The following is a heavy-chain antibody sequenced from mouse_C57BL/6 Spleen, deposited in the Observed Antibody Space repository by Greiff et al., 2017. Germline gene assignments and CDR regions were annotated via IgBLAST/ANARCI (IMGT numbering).Heavy chain of an antibody. D-gene: IGHD2-4*01. CDR3: ARFDYDGYYAMDY. CDR1: GYTFTSYW. V-gene: IGHV1-64*01. Sequence: LQQPGAELVKPGASVKLSCKASGYTFTSYWMHWVKQRPGQGLEWIGMIHPNSGSTNYNEKFKSKATLTVDKSSSTAYMQLSSLTSEDSAVYYCARFDYDGYYAMDYWGQGTSVTVSS. CDR2: IHPNSGST. J-gene: IGHJ4*01.